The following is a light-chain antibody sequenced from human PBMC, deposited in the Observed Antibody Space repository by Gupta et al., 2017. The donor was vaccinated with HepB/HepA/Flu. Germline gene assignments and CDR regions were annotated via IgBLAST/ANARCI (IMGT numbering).Light chain of an antibody. CDR2: WAS. J-gene: IGKJ2*04. CDR3: QRYDSTPCS. CDR1: QSVLSSSNNKNY. Sequence: DIVMTQSPDSLAVCLGERATINCKSSQSVLSSSNNKNYLAWYQQKPGQPPKLLIYWASTRESGVPDRFSGRGSGTDFTLTISILHAEDVTVYYCQRYDSTPCSFGQGTKLEIK. V-gene: IGKV4-1*01.